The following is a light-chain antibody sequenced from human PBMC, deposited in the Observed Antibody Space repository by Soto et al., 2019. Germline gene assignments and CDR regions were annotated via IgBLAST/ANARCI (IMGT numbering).Light chain of an antibody. CDR3: QQYNDWPGT. CDR2: GAS. J-gene: IGKJ2*01. V-gene: IGKV3-15*01. Sequence: EIVMTQSPGTLSVSPGERATLSCRASQSVRSNLAWYQQKPGQAPRLLIYGASTRATGIPARFSGSGSGTELTLTISSLQSEDFAVYYCQQYNDWPGTFGQGTTLEAK. CDR1: QSVRSN.